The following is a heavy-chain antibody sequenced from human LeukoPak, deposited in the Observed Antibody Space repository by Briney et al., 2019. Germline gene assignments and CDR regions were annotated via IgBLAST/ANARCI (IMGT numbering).Heavy chain of an antibody. CDR2: ISAYNGNT. Sequence: GASVKVSCKASGYTFTSYGISWVRQAPGQGLEWMGWISAYNGNTNYAQKLQGRVTMTRNTSISTAFMELSSLRSEDTAVYYCARVTTRPRRHLDYWGQGTLVTVSS. D-gene: IGHD6-6*01. CDR1: GYTFTSYG. CDR3: ARVTTRPRRHLDY. J-gene: IGHJ4*02. V-gene: IGHV1-18*01.